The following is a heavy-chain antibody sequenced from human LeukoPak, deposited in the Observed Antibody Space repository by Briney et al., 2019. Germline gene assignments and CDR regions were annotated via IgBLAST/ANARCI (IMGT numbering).Heavy chain of an antibody. CDR1: NDSVSSTNYY. Sequence: KPSETLSLTCTVSNDSVSSTNYYWSWIRQPPGKGLEWIGYIYYSGSTNYNPSLKSRVTISVDTSKNQFSLKLTSVSAADTAVYYCARDLASPPYNWFDPWGQGTLVTVSS. CDR2: IYYSGST. V-gene: IGHV4-61*01. J-gene: IGHJ5*02. CDR3: ARDLASPPYNWFDP. D-gene: IGHD3-3*02.